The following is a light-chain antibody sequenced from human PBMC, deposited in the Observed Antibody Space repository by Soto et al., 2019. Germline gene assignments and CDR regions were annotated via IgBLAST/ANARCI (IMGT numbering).Light chain of an antibody. CDR3: QQSDDSPIT. J-gene: IGKJ5*01. CDR1: QSISSSY. Sequence: EIVLTQSPGTLSLSPGERATLSCRASQSISSSYLAWYQQKPGQAPRLLIYGASNRATAIPDRFSGSGSGTDFTLTISRLEPEDFAVYYCQQSDDSPITFGQGTRLAIK. CDR2: GAS. V-gene: IGKV3-20*01.